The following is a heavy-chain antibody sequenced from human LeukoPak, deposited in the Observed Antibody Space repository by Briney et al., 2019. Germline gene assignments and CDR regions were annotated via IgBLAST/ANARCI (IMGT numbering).Heavy chain of an antibody. Sequence: SETLSLTCSVSDGSIRSYYWNWIRQPPGKELEWIGYIYYSGSTNYNPSLKSRVSISVDTSKNQFSLNLRSVTAADTAVYYCATSSGWYERNTWGGWFDPWGQGTLVTVSS. V-gene: IGHV4-59*01. CDR3: ATSSGWYERNTWGGWFDP. CDR2: IYYSGST. CDR1: DGSIRSYY. J-gene: IGHJ5*02. D-gene: IGHD6-19*01.